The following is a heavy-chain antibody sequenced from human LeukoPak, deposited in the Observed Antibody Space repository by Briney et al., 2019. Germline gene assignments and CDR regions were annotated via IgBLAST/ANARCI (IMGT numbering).Heavy chain of an antibody. J-gene: IGHJ3*02. CDR2: ISYIGST. CDR3: ARDLVTVTKGFDI. Sequence: PSETLSLTCVVSGDSSSSHYWTWIRQSPGKGLEWIGYISYIGSTNYNPSLKSRVTISIDTSKNQFSLKLRSVTAADTAVYYCARDLVTVTKGFDIWGQGTMVSVSA. D-gene: IGHD4-17*01. CDR1: GDSSSSHY. V-gene: IGHV4-59*11.